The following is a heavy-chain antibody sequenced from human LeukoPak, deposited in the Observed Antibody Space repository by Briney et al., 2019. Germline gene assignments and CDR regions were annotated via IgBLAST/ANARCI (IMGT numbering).Heavy chain of an antibody. V-gene: IGHV3-66*02. CDR3: ARDFSGAGYMDV. CDR1: GFTVSSNY. D-gene: IGHD1-14*01. Sequence: GGSLRLSCAASGFTVSSNYMSWVRQAPGKGLEWVSVIYSGGSTYYADSVKGRFTISRDNSKNTLYLQMNSLRAEGTAVYYCARDFSGAGYMDVWGKGTTVTVSS. J-gene: IGHJ6*03. CDR2: IYSGGST.